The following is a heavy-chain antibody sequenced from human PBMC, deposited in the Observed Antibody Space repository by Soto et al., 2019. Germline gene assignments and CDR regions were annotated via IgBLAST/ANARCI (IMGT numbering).Heavy chain of an antibody. CDR2: ISYGGSNK. CDR3: AREGSYSNYGMEV. D-gene: IGHD1-26*01. V-gene: IGHV3-30-3*01. Sequence: TGGSLRLSCAASGFTFSSYAMHWVRQAPGKGLEWVAVISYGGSNKYYADSVKGRFTISRDNSKNTLYLQMNSLRAEDTAVYYCAREGSYSNYGMEVWGQGTTVTVSS. J-gene: IGHJ6*01. CDR1: GFTFSSYA.